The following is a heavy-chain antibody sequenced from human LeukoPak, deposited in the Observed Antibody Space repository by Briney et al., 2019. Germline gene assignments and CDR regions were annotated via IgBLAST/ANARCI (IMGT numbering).Heavy chain of an antibody. CDR2: ISAYNGNT. D-gene: IGHD3-9*01. V-gene: IGHV1-18*01. J-gene: IGHJ6*02. CDR1: GYTFTSYG. CDR3: ASERYDPYYYYGMDV. Sequence: GASVKVSCKASGYTFTSYGISWVRQAPGQGLEWMGWISAYNGNTNYAQKLQGRVTMTTDTSTSTAYMELRSLRSDDTAVYYCASERYDPYYYYGMDVWGQGTTVTVSS.